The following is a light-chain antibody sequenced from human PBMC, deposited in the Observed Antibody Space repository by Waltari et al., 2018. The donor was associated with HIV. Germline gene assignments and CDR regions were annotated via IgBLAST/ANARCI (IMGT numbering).Light chain of an antibody. CDR3: QQYDTSPPT. V-gene: IGKV3-20*01. Sequence: ETVLTQSPGTLSLSPGERATLPGRASQHIGNNRLVWYQQKSGQSPRLLVSGASSGATGIPDRFNGSGSGTDFTLTISRLEPEDFAVYFCQQYDTSPPTFGQGTRVEVK. CDR1: QHIGNNR. J-gene: IGKJ1*01. CDR2: GAS.